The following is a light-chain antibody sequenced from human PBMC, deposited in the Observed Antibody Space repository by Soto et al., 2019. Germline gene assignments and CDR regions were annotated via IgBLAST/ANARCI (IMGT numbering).Light chain of an antibody. Sequence: DFQITQSPATLSSSVGDRFTITCRASQNIRSRLAWFQQKPGKAPKLLIYDASSLESGVPQRFSGSGSGTEFTLTISSLQTDDFSTYYCQQYHSYWTFGQGTKVDIK. CDR2: DAS. J-gene: IGKJ1*01. V-gene: IGKV1-5*01. CDR3: QQYHSYWT. CDR1: QNIRSR.